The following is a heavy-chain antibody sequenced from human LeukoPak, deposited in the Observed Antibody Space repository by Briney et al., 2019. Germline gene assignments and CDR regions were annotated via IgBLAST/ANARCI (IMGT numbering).Heavy chain of an antibody. CDR2: ISSSSSTI. J-gene: IGHJ3*02. V-gene: IGHV3-48*01. D-gene: IGHD5/OR15-5a*01. Sequence: GGSMRLSCAAPAFTFSSYSMNWVRQAPGKGLESVSYISSSSSTIYYADSVKGRFNISRDNAKNPLYLQMNSLRAEDTAVYYCARSLAPPDAFDIWGQGTMVTVSS. CDR1: AFTFSSYS. CDR3: ARSLAPPDAFDI.